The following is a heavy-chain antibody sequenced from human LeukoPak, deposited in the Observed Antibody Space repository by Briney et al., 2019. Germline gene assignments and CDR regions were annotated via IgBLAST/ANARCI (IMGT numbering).Heavy chain of an antibody. V-gene: IGHV4-34*01. D-gene: IGHD5-18*01. J-gene: IGHJ4*02. CDR2: INHSGST. CDR1: GGSFSGYY. CDR3: ARGSGYSYGPALDY. Sequence: PSETLSLTCAVYGGSFSGYYWSWIRQPPGKGLEWIGEINHSGSTNYNPSLKSRVTISVDTSKNQFSLKLSSVTAADTAVNYCARGSGYSYGPALDYWGQGTLVTVSS.